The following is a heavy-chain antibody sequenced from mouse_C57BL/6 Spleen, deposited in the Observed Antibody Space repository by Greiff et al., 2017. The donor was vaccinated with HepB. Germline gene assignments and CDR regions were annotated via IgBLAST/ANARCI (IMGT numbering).Heavy chain of an antibody. CDR2: IDPENGDT. CDR1: GFNIKDDY. V-gene: IGHV14-4*01. D-gene: IGHD1-1*01. J-gene: IGHJ2*01. Sequence: EVQGVESGAELVRPGASVKLSCTASGFNIKDDYMPWVKQRPEQGLEWIGGIDPENGDTEDASKVQGKATITADKSSNTAYLQLSSLPSEDTAVYYCTYGSSYWGQGTTLTVSS. CDR3: TYGSSY.